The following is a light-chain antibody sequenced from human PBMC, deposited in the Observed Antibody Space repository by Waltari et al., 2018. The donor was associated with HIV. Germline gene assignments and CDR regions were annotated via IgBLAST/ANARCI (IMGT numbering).Light chain of an antibody. V-gene: IGKV2-28*01. CDR1: QSLLHVNGNNN. Sequence: EIVMTQSPLSLPVTPGEPASISCRSRQSLLHVNGNNNLDWYFKKPGQSPQVLFYMTFNWATGGPGRFSGSGSGTDFTLNFCRLEAGDVVIYYCMQALQTPRTFGEGTKVEI. CDR2: MTF. CDR3: MQALQTPRT. J-gene: IGKJ1*01.